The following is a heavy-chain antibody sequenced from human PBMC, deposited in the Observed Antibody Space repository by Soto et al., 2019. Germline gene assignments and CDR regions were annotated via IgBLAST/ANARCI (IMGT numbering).Heavy chain of an antibody. Sequence: LSLTCSVSGGSVNSGGYSWSWIRQPPGKGLEWIGFISPSGSPAYNPSLKSRVTISVDRSNNQISLEISSVTAADTAVYYCTRGVLAWGPGTLVTVSS. D-gene: IGHD2-8*01. CDR1: GGSVNSGGYS. CDR3: TRGVLA. CDR2: ISPSGSP. V-gene: IGHV4-30-2*01. J-gene: IGHJ5*02.